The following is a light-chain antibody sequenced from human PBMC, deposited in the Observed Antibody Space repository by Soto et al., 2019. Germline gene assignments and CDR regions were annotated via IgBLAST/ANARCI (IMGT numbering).Light chain of an antibody. CDR3: QSYDSSNRV. CDR1: SGSIASNY. V-gene: IGLV6-57*04. J-gene: IGLJ3*02. CDR2: EDN. Sequence: NFMLTQPHSVSESPGKTVTISCTRSSGSIASNYVQWYQQRPGSAPTTVIHEDNQRPSGVPDRFSDSIDSSSNSASLTISGLKSEDEADYYCQSYDSSNRVFGGGTKVTVL.